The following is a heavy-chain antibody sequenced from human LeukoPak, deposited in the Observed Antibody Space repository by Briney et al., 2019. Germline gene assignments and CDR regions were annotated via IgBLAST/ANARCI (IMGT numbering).Heavy chain of an antibody. CDR2: ISSSGNTI. CDR3: ARLRGYSYGYGNY. CDR1: GFTFSSYS. D-gene: IGHD5-18*01. J-gene: IGHJ4*02. V-gene: IGHV3-48*04. Sequence: GGSLRLSCAASGFTFSSYSMNWVRQAPGKGLEWVSYISSSGNTIDYADSVKGRFTISRDNAKNSLYLQMVSLRAEDTAVYYCARLRGYSYGYGNYWGQGTLVTVSS.